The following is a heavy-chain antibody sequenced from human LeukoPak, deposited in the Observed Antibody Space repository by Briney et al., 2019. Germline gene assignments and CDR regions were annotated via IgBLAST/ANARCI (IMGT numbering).Heavy chain of an antibody. D-gene: IGHD3-9*01. V-gene: IGHV3-15*01. CDR3: TTDAGSGYYDILTGYIFDAFDV. Sequence: GGSLRLSCAASGFTFSNAWMSWVRQAPGKGLEWVGRIKSKTDGGTTDYAAPVKGRFTISRDDSKNTLYLQMNSLKTEDTAVYYCTTDAGSGYYDILTGYIFDAFDVWGQGTMVTVSS. CDR1: GFTFSNAW. J-gene: IGHJ3*01. CDR2: IKSKTDGGTT.